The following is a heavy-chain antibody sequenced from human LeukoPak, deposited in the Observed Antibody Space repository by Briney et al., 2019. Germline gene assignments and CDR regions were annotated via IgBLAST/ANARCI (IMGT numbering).Heavy chain of an antibody. CDR3: AIVSGWYGVGTDY. CDR2: ISFDGSNK. Sequence: GGSLRLSCAASGFTFSSYGMHWVRQAPGKGLEWVAVISFDGSNKYYADSVKGRFTISRDSSKNTLYLQMSSLRAEDTAVYYCAIVSGWYGVGTDYWGQGTLVTVSS. CDR1: GFTFSSYG. D-gene: IGHD6-19*01. J-gene: IGHJ4*02. V-gene: IGHV3-30*03.